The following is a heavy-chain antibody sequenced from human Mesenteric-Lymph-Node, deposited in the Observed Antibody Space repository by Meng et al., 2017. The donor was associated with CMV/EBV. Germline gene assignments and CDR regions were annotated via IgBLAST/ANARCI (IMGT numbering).Heavy chain of an antibody. V-gene: IGHV5-51*01. J-gene: IGHJ6*02. CDR2: TYPDDSDT. Sequence: GESLKISCKDSGYYFSVFWIGWVRQMPGKGLEWMGITYPDDSDTRYIPSIQGQVTISADKSISTAYLQWTSLKASDTAIYYCAAPRRAAAGRGYYYYAMDVWGQGTTVTVSS. D-gene: IGHD6-13*01. CDR1: GYYFSVFW. CDR3: AAPRRAAAGRGYYYYAMDV.